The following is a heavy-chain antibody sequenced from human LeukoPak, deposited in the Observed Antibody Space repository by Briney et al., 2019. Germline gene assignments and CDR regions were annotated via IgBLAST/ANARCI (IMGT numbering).Heavy chain of an antibody. D-gene: IGHD5-24*01. CDR3: TSPMATRDY. CDR2: IRSKANSYAT. Sequence: GGSLRLSCAPSGLTFSGSAMHWVRQASGKGLEWVGRIRSKANSYATAYVASVKGRFTISRDDSKNTAYLQMNSLKAEDTAVYYCTSPMATRDYWGQGTLVTVSS. CDR1: GLTFSGSA. J-gene: IGHJ4*02. V-gene: IGHV3-73*01.